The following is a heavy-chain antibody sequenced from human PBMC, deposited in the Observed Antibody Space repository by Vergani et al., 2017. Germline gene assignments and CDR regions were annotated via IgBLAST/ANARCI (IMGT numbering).Heavy chain of an antibody. Sequence: QVQLQQWGAGLLKPSETLSLTCAVYGGSFSGYYWSWIRQPPGKGLEWIGEINHSGSTNYNPSLKSRVTISVDTSKNQFSLKLSSVTAADTAVYYCARGPGYCSSTSCYDKGMWGYYYYYMDVWGKGTTVTVSS. CDR3: ARGPGYCSSTSCYDKGMWGYYYYYMDV. D-gene: IGHD2-2*01. CDR2: INHSGST. CDR1: GGSFSGYY. V-gene: IGHV4-34*01. J-gene: IGHJ6*03.